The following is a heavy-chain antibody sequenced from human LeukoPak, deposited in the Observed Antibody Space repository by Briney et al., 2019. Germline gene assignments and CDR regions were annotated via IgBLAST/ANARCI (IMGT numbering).Heavy chain of an antibody. CDR1: GFTFSSYG. J-gene: IGHJ4*02. CDR2: IRYDGSNK. Sequence: GGSLRLSCAASGFTFSSYGMHWVRQAPGKGLEWVAFIRYDGSNKYYADSVKGRFTISRDNSKNTLYLQMNSLRAEDTAVYYCAKVRATYDSSGPWYFDYWGQGTLVTVSS. CDR3: AKVRATYDSSGPWYFDY. D-gene: IGHD3-22*01. V-gene: IGHV3-30*02.